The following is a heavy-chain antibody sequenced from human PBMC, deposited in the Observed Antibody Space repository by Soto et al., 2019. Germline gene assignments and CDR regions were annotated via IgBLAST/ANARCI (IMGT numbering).Heavy chain of an antibody. D-gene: IGHD6-13*01. V-gene: IGHV1-69*12. CDR1: GGTFSSYA. J-gene: IGHJ6*02. CDR2: IIPIFGTA. Sequence: QVQLVQSGAEVRKPGSSVKVSCKASGGTFSSYAISWVRQAPGQGLEWMGGIIPIFGTANYAQKFQGRVKITADESTSPAYMELSSLRSEDTAVYYCAREVAAAGTDYYGMDVWGQGTTVTVSS. CDR3: AREVAAAGTDYYGMDV.